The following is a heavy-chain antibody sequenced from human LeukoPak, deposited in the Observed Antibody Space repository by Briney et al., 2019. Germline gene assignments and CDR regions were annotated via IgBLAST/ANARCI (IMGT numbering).Heavy chain of an antibody. CDR2: INSDGIST. CDR3: AGLSVVVAATHWFDP. CDR1: GFTFSSYW. Sequence: GGSLRLSCAASGFTFSSYWMHWVRQAPGKGLVWVSRINSDGISTSYADSVKGRFTISRDNAKNTLYLQMNSLRAEDTAVYYCAGLSVVVAATHWFDPWGQGTLVTVSS. J-gene: IGHJ5*02. D-gene: IGHD2-15*01. V-gene: IGHV3-74*01.